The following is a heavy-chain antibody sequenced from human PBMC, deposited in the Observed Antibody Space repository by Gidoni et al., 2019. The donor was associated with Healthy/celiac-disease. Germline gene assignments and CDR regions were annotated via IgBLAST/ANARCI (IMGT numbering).Heavy chain of an antibody. D-gene: IGHD3-10*01. Sequence: QVQLQQWGAGLLKPSETLSLPCAVYGGSFSGYYCRWIRQPPGKGLEWIGEINQSGSTNYNPSLKSRVTISVDTSKNQFSLKLSSVTAADTAVYYCAREGWYYGSGSYYPLDYWGQGTLVTVSS. CDR1: GGSFSGYY. J-gene: IGHJ4*02. CDR2: INQSGST. CDR3: AREGWYYGSGSYYPLDY. V-gene: IGHV4-34*01.